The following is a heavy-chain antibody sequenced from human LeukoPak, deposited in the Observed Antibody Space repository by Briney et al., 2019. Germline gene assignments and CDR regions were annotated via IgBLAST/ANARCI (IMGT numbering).Heavy chain of an antibody. CDR2: INHSGST. Sequence: TSETLSLTCTVYGGSFSGYYWSWIRQPPGKGLEWIGEINHSGSTNYNPSLKSRVTISVDTSKNQFSLKLSSVTAADTAVYYCARDRSGSGGWYAAGWYFDLWGRGTLVTVSS. D-gene: IGHD6-19*01. V-gene: IGHV4-34*01. CDR1: GGSFSGYY. CDR3: ARDRSGSGGWYAAGWYFDL. J-gene: IGHJ2*01.